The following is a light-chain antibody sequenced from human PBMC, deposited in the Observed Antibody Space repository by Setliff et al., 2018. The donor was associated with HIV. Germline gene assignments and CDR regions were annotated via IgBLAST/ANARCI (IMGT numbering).Light chain of an antibody. Sequence: QSVLTQPASVSGSPGQSITISCTGTSSNVGSYNLVSWYQQYAGGAPKLIIFEVSKRPSGVSHRFSASKSGNTASLTISGLQAEDEADYYCCSYAGSTTYVFGTGTKAPS. J-gene: IGLJ1*01. CDR1: SSNVGSYNL. CDR2: EVS. V-gene: IGLV2-23*02. CDR3: CSYAGSTTYV.